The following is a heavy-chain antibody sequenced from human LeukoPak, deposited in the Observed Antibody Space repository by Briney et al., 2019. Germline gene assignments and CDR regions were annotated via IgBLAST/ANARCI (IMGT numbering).Heavy chain of an antibody. J-gene: IGHJ4*02. CDR3: AKVGYCSGGSCYYPPSDFDY. V-gene: IGHV3-23*01. D-gene: IGHD2-15*01. CDR1: GFTFSSYA. CDR2: ISGSDGST. Sequence: GGSLRLSCAASGFTFSSYAMSWVRQAPGKGLEWVSAISGSDGSTYYADSVKGRFTISRDNSKNTLYLQMNSLRAEDTAVYYCAKVGYCSGGSCYYPPSDFDYWGQGTLVTVSS.